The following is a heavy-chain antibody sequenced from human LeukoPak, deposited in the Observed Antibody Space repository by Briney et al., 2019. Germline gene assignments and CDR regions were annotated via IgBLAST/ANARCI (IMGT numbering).Heavy chain of an antibody. CDR2: ISGDGSNT. CDR1: GFTFSSYW. V-gene: IGHV3-74*01. Sequence: GGSLRLSCAASGFTFSSYWMYWVRQEPGKGLVWVSRISGDGSNTNYADSVKGRFTISRDNAQNTVYLQMNTLRAEDTAVYYCVRDLLDYDVLTGLDHYYMDVWGQGTTVSVSS. J-gene: IGHJ6*02. CDR3: VRDLLDYDVLTGLDHYYMDV. D-gene: IGHD3/OR15-3a*01.